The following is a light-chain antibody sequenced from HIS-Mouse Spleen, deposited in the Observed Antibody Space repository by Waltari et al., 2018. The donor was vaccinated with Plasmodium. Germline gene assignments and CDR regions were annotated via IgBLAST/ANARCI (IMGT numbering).Light chain of an antibody. V-gene: IGKV1-13*02. J-gene: IGKJ5*01. CDR1: QGISMA. Sequence: AIQLTQSPSSLSASVGARVTITCLVRQGISMALAWYQQKPVKVPKLRIYDASSLESGVPLRFSGSGSGTDFTLTISSLQPEDFATYYCQQFNSYPQGTFGQGTRLEIK. CDR2: DAS. CDR3: QQFNSYPQGT.